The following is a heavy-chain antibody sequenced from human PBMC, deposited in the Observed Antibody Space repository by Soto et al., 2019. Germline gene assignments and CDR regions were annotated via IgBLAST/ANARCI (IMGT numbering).Heavy chain of an antibody. CDR2: IYSGGST. CDR1: GFTVSSNY. J-gene: IGHJ2*01. D-gene: IGHD6-13*01. Sequence: EVQLVESGGGLVQPGGSLRLSCAASGFTVSSNYMSWLRQAPGKGLAWVSVIYSGGSTYYSGLVKGSFTISRDNYKNTLYLQMNSRRAEDTAVYYCARAWQHLSLWYFDLWGRGTLVTVSS. CDR3: ARAWQHLSLWYFDL. V-gene: IGHV3-66*01.